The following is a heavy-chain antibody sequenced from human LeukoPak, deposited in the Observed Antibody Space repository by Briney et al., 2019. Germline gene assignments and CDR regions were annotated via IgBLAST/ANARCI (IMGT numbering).Heavy chain of an antibody. V-gene: IGHV3-7*01. J-gene: IGHJ4*02. D-gene: IGHD2-2*01. Sequence: GGSLRLSCAASGFSFSSYWMTWVRQAPGKGLEWVANIKQDGSQKYYVDSVKGRFTISRGNAKNSLYLQMNSLRAEDTAVYYCVSTGSQLDYWGQGTLVTVSS. CDR2: IKQDGSQK. CDR3: VSTGSQLDY. CDR1: GFSFSSYW.